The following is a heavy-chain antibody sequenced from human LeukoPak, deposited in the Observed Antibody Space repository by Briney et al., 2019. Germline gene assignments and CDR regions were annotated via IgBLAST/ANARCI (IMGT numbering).Heavy chain of an antibody. CDR3: AKSPYYDILTGYWYFDL. J-gene: IGHJ2*01. D-gene: IGHD3-9*01. CDR1: GFTLDDYV. V-gene: IGHV3-23*01. CDR2: ISGSGGST. Sequence: GGSLRLSCAASGFTLDDYVMHWVRQAPGKGLEWVSGISGSGGSTYYADSVKGRFTISRDNSKNTLYLQMNSLRAEDTAVYYCAKSPYYDILTGYWYFDLWGRGTLVTVSS.